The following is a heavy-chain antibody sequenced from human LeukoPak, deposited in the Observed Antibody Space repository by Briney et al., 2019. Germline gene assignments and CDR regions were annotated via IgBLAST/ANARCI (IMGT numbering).Heavy chain of an antibody. V-gene: IGHV3-23*01. CDR1: GFTFSSYA. J-gene: IGHJ4*02. Sequence: PGGSLRLSCAASGFTFSSYAMSWARQAPGKGLEWVSAISGSGGSTYYADYVKGRFTISRDNSKNTLYLQMNSLRAEDTAVYYCAKTTHRVVVYYFDYWGQGTLVTVSS. D-gene: IGHD3-22*01. CDR2: ISGSGGST. CDR3: AKTTHRVVVYYFDY.